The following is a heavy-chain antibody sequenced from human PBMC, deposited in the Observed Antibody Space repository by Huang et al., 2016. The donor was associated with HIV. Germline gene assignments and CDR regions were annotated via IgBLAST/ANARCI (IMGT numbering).Heavy chain of an antibody. D-gene: IGHD3-3*01. CDR2: IYYSGST. CDR1: GGSISSTSYY. V-gene: IGHV4-39*01. CDR3: ARRAYYDFWSGSLFDY. Sequence: QLQLQESGPGLVKPSETLSLTCSVSGGSISSTSYYWGWIRQPPGKGLEWIGSIYYSGSTYYNPSLKRRVTRGVDTGKNQFSLKRNWVTAADTAVYYCARRAYYDFWSGSLFDYWGQGTLVTVSS. J-gene: IGHJ4*02.